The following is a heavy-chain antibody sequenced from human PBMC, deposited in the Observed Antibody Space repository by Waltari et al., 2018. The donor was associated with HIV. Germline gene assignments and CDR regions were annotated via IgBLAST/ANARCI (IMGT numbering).Heavy chain of an antibody. CDR3: ARDEAEMATLTAFDI. Sequence: EVQLVESGGGLVKPGGSLRLSCGASRFTFSSYSMNWVRQATGKGLEWVSSISSGSVYRYYADSVKGRFTIARDNAKNSLYLQMNSLRAEDTAVYYCARDEAEMATLTAFDIWGQGTMVTVSS. V-gene: IGHV3-21*01. CDR1: RFTFSSYS. CDR2: ISSGSVYR. J-gene: IGHJ3*02. D-gene: IGHD5-12*01.